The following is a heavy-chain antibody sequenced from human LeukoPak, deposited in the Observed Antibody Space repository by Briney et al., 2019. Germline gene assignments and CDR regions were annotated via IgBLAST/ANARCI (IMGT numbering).Heavy chain of an antibody. CDR2: IYSGGTT. CDR3: ARGTSADWSYFDY. V-gene: IGHV3-66*01. CDR1: GFTVSSNY. D-gene: IGHD6-13*01. Sequence: PGGSLRLSCAPSGFTVSSNYMSWVRQAPGKGLEWVSIIYSGGTTYYADSVKGRFTISRDISKNTLYLQVNSLRAEDTAVYYCARGTSADWSYFDYWGQGTLVTVSS. J-gene: IGHJ4*02.